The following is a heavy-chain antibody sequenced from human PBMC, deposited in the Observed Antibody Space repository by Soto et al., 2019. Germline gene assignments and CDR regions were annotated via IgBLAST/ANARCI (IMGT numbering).Heavy chain of an antibody. V-gene: IGHV3-30-3*01. CDR1: GFTFSSYA. Sequence: QVQLVESGGGVVQTGRSLRLSCAASGFTFSSYAMHWVRQAPGKGLEWVAVMSYDGTNKYYAGSVKGRFTISRDNSENTVNLQMNSLGDEDTAVYYCARGNGGSCYSGMDYWGQGTLVTVSS. CDR2: MSYDGTNK. CDR3: ARGNGGSCYSGMDY. J-gene: IGHJ4*02. D-gene: IGHD2-15*01.